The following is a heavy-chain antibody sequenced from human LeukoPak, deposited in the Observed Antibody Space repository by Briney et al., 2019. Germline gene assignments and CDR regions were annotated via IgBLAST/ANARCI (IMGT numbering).Heavy chain of an antibody. CDR2: INHSGST. D-gene: IGHD1-26*01. CDR1: GGSISSSSYY. Sequence: SETLSLTCTVSGGSISSSSYYWSWIRQPPGKGLEWIGEINHSGSTNYNPSLKSRVTISVDTSKNQFSLKLSSVTAADTAVYYCASRGSGHGGSYYLFNYWGQGTLVTVSS. CDR3: ASRGSGHGGSYYLFNY. J-gene: IGHJ4*02. V-gene: IGHV4-39*07.